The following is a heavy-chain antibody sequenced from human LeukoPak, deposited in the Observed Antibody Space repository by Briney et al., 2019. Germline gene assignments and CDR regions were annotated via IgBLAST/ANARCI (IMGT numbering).Heavy chain of an antibody. J-gene: IGHJ4*02. V-gene: IGHV5-51*01. D-gene: IGHD3-3*01. CDR3: ARGGYDFWSGYPFDY. Sequence: GESLKISCKGSGYSFSSYWIAWVRQMPGKGLEWMGIIFPGDSDPKYSPSFQGQVTISADKSISTAYLQWSSPKASDAAMYYCARGGYDFWSGYPFDYWGQGTLVTVSS. CDR2: IFPGDSDP. CDR1: GYSFSSYW.